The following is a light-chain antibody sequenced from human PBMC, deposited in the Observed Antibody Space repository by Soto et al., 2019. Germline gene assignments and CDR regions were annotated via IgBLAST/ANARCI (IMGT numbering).Light chain of an antibody. CDR2: GAS. V-gene: IGKV3-15*01. CDR1: QSVSSN. J-gene: IGKJ2*01. CDR3: QQYNNWPYT. Sequence: EIVMTQSPATLAVSPGERAALSCRARQSVSSNFAWYQQKPGQAPRLLIYGASSRATGTPARFSGSGSGTEFPLTISSLQSEDFAVYYCQQYNNWPYTFGLGTKLEMK.